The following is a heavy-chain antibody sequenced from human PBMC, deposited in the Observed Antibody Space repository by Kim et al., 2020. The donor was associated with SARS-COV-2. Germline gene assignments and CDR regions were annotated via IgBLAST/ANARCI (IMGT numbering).Heavy chain of an antibody. Sequence: GGSLRLSCAASGFTFSSYWMSWVRQAPGKGLEWVANIKQDGSEKYYVDSVKGRFTISRDNAKNSLYLQMNSLRAEDTAVYYCARDSGDTVTTPWGYWGQGTLVTVSS. CDR1: GFTFSSYW. J-gene: IGHJ4*02. D-gene: IGHD4-17*01. CDR2: IKQDGSEK. V-gene: IGHV3-7*01. CDR3: ARDSGDTVTTPWGY.